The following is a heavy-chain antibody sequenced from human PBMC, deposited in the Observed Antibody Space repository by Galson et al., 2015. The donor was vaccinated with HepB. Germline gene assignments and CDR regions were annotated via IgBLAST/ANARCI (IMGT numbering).Heavy chain of an antibody. CDR2: IYWNDDK. D-gene: IGHD4-17*01. Sequence: PALVKPTQTLTLTCTFSGFSLSTSGVGVGWIRQPPGKALEWLALIYWNDDKRYSPSLKSRLTITKDTSKNQVVLTMTNMDPVDTATYYCAHRDSDGDYVGSSFYWGQGTLLTVSS. V-gene: IGHV2-5*01. CDR1: GFSLSTSGVG. CDR3: AHRDSDGDYVGSSFY. J-gene: IGHJ4*02.